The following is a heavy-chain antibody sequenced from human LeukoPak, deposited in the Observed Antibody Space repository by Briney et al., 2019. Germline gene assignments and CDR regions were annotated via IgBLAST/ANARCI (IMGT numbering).Heavy chain of an antibody. Sequence: ASVKVSCKASGYTFTSYHMHWVRQAPGQGLEWMGIINPSGGSTSYAQKFQGRVTMTRDTSTSTVYMELSSLRSEDTAVYYCARDLNTDHYYDRWGQGTLVTVSS. V-gene: IGHV1-46*01. J-gene: IGHJ4*02. D-gene: IGHD3-22*01. CDR2: INPSGGST. CDR1: GYTFTSYH. CDR3: ARDLNTDHYYDR.